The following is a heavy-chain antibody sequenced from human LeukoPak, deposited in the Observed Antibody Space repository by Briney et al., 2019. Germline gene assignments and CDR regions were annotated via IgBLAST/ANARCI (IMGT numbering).Heavy chain of an antibody. CDR3: AKASYYYDSSGFEGGLDY. V-gene: IGHV3-9*01. CDR2: ISWNSGSI. Sequence: PGRSLRLSCAASGFTFDDYAMHWVRQAPGKGLEWVSGISWNSGSIGYADSVKGRFTISRDNAKNSLYLQMNSLRAEDTALYYCAKASYYYDSSGFEGGLDYWGQGTLVTVSS. CDR1: GFTFDDYA. D-gene: IGHD3-22*01. J-gene: IGHJ4*02.